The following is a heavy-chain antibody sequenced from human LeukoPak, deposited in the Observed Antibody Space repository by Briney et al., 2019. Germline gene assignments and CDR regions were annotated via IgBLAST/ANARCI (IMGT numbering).Heavy chain of an antibody. J-gene: IGHJ4*02. V-gene: IGHV1-18*01. CDR1: GYIFTNYG. CDR2: ISPHHGRI. Sequence: ASVKVSCKASGYIFTNYGMSWVRQAPGQGLEWMGWISPHHGRIKYAQNFQGRVTMTTDTSTNTAYMELRSLRSDDTAVYYCARKRLGWVITLGVGTLDYWGQGTLVTVSS. D-gene: IGHD2-21*01. CDR3: ARKRLGWVITLGVGTLDY.